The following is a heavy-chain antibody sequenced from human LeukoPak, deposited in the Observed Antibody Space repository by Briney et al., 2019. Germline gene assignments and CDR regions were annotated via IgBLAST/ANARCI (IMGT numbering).Heavy chain of an antibody. CDR2: INPNSGNT. J-gene: IGHJ4*02. Sequence: ASVKVSCKASGYTFTGYYMHWVRQAPGQGLEWMGRINPNSGNTGYAQKFQGRVTITRNTSISTAYMELSSLRSEDMAVYYCAVAGTSNFDYWGQGTLVTVSS. CDR3: AVAGTSNFDY. CDR1: GYTFTGYY. V-gene: IGHV1-8*03. D-gene: IGHD6-19*01.